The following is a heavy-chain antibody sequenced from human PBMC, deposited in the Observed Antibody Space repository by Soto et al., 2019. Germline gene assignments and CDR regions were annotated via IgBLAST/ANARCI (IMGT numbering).Heavy chain of an antibody. J-gene: IGHJ5*02. CDR2: ISAYNGNT. V-gene: IGHV1-18*01. CDR1: GYTFTSYG. D-gene: IGHD3-22*01. CDR3: ARLRNYYDSSGRYNWFDP. Sequence: ASVKVSCTASGYTFTSYGIIWVRQAPGQGLEWMGWISAYNGNTNYAQKLQGRVTMTTDTSTSTAYMELRSLRSDDTAVYYCARLRNYYDSSGRYNWFDPWGQGTLVTVSS.